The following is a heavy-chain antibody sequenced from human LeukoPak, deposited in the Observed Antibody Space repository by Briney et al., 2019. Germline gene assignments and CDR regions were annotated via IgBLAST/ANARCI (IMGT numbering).Heavy chain of an antibody. D-gene: IGHD3-10*01. CDR3: ARPRLLYGSGPILV. Sequence: SETLSLTCAVYGGSFSGYYWSWIRQPPGKGLEWIGEINHSGSTNYNPSLKSRVAISVDTSKNQFSLNLTSVTAADTAVYYCARPRLLYGSGPILVWGQGNLVTVSS. CDR2: INHSGST. J-gene: IGHJ4*02. CDR1: GGSFSGYY. V-gene: IGHV4-34*01.